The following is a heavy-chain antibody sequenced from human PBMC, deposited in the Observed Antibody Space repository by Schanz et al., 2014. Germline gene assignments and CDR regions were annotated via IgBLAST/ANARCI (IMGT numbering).Heavy chain of an antibody. CDR1: GFTFSTYA. D-gene: IGHD5-18*01. CDR3: ARDTSYGMDV. V-gene: IGHV3-23*04. J-gene: IGHJ6*02. Sequence: EGQLAESGGGLVQPGGSLRLSCAASGFTFSTYAMSWVRQAPGKGLEWVSAISGSGGSTYYADSVKGRFTISRDNSKNTLYLQMNSLRAEDTAVYYCARDTSYGMDVWGQGTTVTVSS. CDR2: ISGSGGST.